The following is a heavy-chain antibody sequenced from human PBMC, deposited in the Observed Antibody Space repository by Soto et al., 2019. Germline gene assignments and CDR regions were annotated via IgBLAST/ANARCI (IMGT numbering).Heavy chain of an antibody. CDR1: GDAIKHYY. CDR2: SYYSGAT. V-gene: IGHV4-59*01. CDR3: VRGETKAHCDS. J-gene: IGHJ4*02. Sequence: QVQLQESGPGLVKPSETLSLTCTVSGDAIKHYYWNWIRQPPGKGLECIGYSYYSGATNYNPSLKSRVTISKNQFSLKLTSVTAADTAVYYCVRGETKAHCDSWGQGILVTVSS. D-gene: IGHD3-16*01.